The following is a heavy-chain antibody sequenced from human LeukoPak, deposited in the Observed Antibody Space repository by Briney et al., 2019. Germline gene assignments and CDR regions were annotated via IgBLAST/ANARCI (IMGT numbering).Heavy chain of an antibody. CDR1: GFTFSSYA. V-gene: IGHV3-23*01. CDR2: MSGSGDRT. D-gene: IGHD3-10*01. J-gene: IGHJ6*03. CDR3: AKEIFGELRVDYMDV. Sequence: PGGSLRLSCAASGFTFSSYAMSWVRQAPGKGLEWVSVMSGSGDRTYYADSVKGRFTISRDNSKNTLYLQMNSLRAEDTAVYYCAKEIFGELRVDYMDVWGKGTTVTVSS.